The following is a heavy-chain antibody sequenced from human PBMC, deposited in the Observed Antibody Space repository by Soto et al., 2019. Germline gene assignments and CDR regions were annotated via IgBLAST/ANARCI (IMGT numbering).Heavy chain of an antibody. D-gene: IGHD1-26*01. CDR3: ARDSYSGSYVGPNWFDP. J-gene: IGHJ5*02. Sequence: ASVKVSCKASGYTFTSYGFSWVRQAPGQGLEWMGWISAYNGNTNYAQKLQGRVTMTTDTSTSTAYMELRSLRSDDTAVYYCARDSYSGSYVGPNWFDPWGQGTLVTVSS. CDR2: ISAYNGNT. V-gene: IGHV1-18*01. CDR1: GYTFTSYG.